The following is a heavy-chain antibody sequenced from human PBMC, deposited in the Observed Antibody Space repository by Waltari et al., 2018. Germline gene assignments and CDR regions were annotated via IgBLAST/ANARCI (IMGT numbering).Heavy chain of an antibody. CDR1: GFTFDDYA. D-gene: IGHD3-10*01. J-gene: IGHJ3*02. V-gene: IGHV3-9*01. CDR2: MRWNSGSI. CDR3: AKDIGPFGELSQSRAFDI. Sequence: EVQLVESGGGLVQPGRSLRLSCAASGFTFDDYAMHWVRKAPGTGLERVSGMRWNSGSIGYADSVKGRFTISRDNAKNSLYLQMNSLRAEDTALYYCAKDIGPFGELSQSRAFDIWGQGTMVTVSS.